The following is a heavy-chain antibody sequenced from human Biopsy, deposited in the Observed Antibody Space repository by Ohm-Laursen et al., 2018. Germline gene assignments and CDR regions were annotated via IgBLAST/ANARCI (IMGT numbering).Heavy chain of an antibody. CDR1: GGSISNNNYY. Sequence: TLSFTWTVSGGSISNNNYYWGWLRQPPGKGLEWIGSIFYRGSTHHKPSLKSRVNISVDTSKNQLSLKLNSVTAADTAVYYCARDYDTSGYYYVSWGQGTLVTVSS. V-gene: IGHV4-39*01. CDR2: IFYRGST. D-gene: IGHD3-22*01. J-gene: IGHJ5*02. CDR3: ARDYDTSGYYYVS.